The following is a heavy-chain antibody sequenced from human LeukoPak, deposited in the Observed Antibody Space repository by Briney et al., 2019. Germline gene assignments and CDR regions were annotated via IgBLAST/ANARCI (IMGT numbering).Heavy chain of an antibody. V-gene: IGHV1-2*02. CDR1: GYPFAAYY. CDR3: ARDEMATFDYYYMDV. Sequence: ASVKVSCKASGYPFAAYYVHWVRQAPGQGLEWMGWINPNSGGTNYAQKFQGRVTMTRDTSISTAYMELGGLRYDDTAVYYCARDEMATFDYYYMDVWGKGTTVTVS. CDR2: INPNSGGT. D-gene: IGHD5-24*01. J-gene: IGHJ6*03.